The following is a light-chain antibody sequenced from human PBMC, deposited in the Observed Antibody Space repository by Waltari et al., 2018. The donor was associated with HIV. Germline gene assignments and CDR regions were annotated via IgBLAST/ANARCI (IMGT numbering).Light chain of an antibody. Sequence: DIVMTQSPLSLPVTPREPAFIPRSSSQRLLHSNRYNYLDWYLQKPGQSPQPLIYLGSNRASGVPDRFSGSGSGTDFTLKISRVEAEDVGVYYCMQTVQTPLTFGGGTKVEI. V-gene: IGKV2-28*01. CDR2: LGS. CDR1: QRLLHSNRYNY. J-gene: IGKJ4*02. CDR3: MQTVQTPLT.